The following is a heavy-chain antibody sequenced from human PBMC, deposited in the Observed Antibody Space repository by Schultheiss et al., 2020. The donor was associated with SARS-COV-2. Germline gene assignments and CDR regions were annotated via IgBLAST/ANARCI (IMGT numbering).Heavy chain of an antibody. V-gene: IGHV4-59*01. Sequence: SETLSLTCTVSGGSISSYYWSWIRQPPGKGLEWIGYIYYSVSTNYNPSLKSRVTISVDTSKNQFSLKLSSVTAADTAVYYCARGDWFDPWGQGTLVTVSS. J-gene: IGHJ5*02. CDR2: IYYSVST. D-gene: IGHD1-26*01. CDR3: ARGDWFDP. CDR1: GGSISSYY.